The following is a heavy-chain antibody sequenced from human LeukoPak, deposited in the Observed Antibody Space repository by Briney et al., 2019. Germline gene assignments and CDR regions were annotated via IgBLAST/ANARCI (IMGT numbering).Heavy chain of an antibody. CDR1: GFAFRSSG. D-gene: IGHD5-18*01. CDR2: ISYDGTNK. CDR3: ARGYSYGYANVDY. J-gene: IGHJ4*02. Sequence: GGSLRLSCAASGFAFRSSGMHWVRQASGKGLDWVAVISYDGTNKFYSDSVKGRFTISRDNSQNTLYLEMNSLRAEDTAVYYCARGYSYGYANVDYWGQGTLVTVSS. V-gene: IGHV3-30*03.